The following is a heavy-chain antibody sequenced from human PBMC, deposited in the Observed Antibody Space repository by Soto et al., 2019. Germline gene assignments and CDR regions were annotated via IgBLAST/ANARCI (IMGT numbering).Heavy chain of an antibody. CDR2: INHSGST. CDR3: ARGGYFDY. V-gene: IGHV4-34*01. J-gene: IGHJ4*02. Sequence: QVQLQQWGAGLLKPSETLSLTCAVYGGSFSGYYWSWIRQPPGKGLEWIGEINHSGSTNFNPSLKSRVTISVDTSKNQFSLKLSSVTAADTAVYYCARGGYFDYWGQGTLVTVSS. CDR1: GGSFSGYY.